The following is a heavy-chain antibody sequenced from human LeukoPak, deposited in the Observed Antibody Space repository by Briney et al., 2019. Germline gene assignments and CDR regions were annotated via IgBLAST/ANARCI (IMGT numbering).Heavy chain of an antibody. V-gene: IGHV1-2*02. CDR3: ARMDYYDSSGYSDNWFDP. J-gene: IGHJ5*02. CDR1: GYTFTGYY. D-gene: IGHD3-22*01. CDR2: INPNSGGT. Sequence: SVKVSCKASGYTFTGYYMHWVRQAPGQGLEWMGWINPNSGGTNYAQKFQGRVTMTRDTSISTAYMELSRLRSDDTAVYYCARMDYYDSSGYSDNWFDPWGQGTLVTVSS.